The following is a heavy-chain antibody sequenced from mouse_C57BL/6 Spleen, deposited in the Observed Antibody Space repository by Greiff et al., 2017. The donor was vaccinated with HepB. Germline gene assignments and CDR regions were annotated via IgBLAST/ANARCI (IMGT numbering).Heavy chain of an antibody. J-gene: IGHJ4*01. CDR1: GYTFTDYY. Sequence: VQLQQSGPELVKPGASVKISCKASGYTFTDYYMNWVKQSHGKSLEWIGDINPNNGGTSYNQKFKGKATLTVDKSSSTAYMELRSLTSEDSAVYYCAAGPIYYGSSYGDYYAMDYWGQGTSVTVSS. V-gene: IGHV1-26*01. CDR3: AAGPIYYGSSYGDYYAMDY. D-gene: IGHD1-1*01. CDR2: INPNNGGT.